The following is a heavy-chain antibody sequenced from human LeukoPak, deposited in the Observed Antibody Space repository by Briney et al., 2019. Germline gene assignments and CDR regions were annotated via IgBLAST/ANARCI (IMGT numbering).Heavy chain of an antibody. CDR3: VQLLDDNPIRWYFGL. CDR1: GFTFSNYA. J-gene: IGHJ2*01. CDR2: ISDSGDTP. Sequence: PGGSLRLSCTASGFTFSNYAMSWVRQAPGKGLKWVSSISDSGDTPYYADSVKGLFTISRDNSENTLYLQVSSLRAEDTAVYYCVQLLDDNPIRWYFGLWGRGTLVTVSS. D-gene: IGHD1-14*01. V-gene: IGHV3-23*01.